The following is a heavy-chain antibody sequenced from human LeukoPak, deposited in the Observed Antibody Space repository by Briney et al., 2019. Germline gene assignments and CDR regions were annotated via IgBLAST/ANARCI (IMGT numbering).Heavy chain of an antibody. J-gene: IGHJ4*02. CDR1: GYSISSGYY. CDR2: IYHSGST. CDR3: ARDAVLVATTPFDY. D-gene: IGHD5-12*01. V-gene: IGHV4-38-2*02. Sequence: PSETLSLTCTVSGYSISSGYYWGWIRQPPGKGLEWIGSIYHSGSTYYNPSLKSRVTISVDTSKNQFSLKLSSVTAADTAGYYCARDAVLVATTPFDYWGQGTLVTVSS.